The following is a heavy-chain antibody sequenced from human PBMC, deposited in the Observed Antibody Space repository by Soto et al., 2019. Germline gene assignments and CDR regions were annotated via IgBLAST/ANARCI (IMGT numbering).Heavy chain of an antibody. CDR3: ARAHYGDYGYGMDV. Sequence: QLQLQESGSGLVKPSQTLSLTCAVSGGSISSGGYSWSWIRQPPGKGLEWIGYIYHSGYTYCNPSVKGRVTISVDRSKNQFSLKLSSVTAADTAVYYCARAHYGDYGYGMDVWGQGTTVTVSS. J-gene: IGHJ6*02. D-gene: IGHD4-17*01. CDR1: GGSISSGGYS. V-gene: IGHV4-30-2*01. CDR2: IYHSGYT.